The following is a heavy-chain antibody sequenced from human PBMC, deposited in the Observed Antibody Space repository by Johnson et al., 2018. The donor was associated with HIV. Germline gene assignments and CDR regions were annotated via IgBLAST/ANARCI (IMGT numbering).Heavy chain of an antibody. CDR2: ISGSGGST. CDR3: AKVGTGYTSSSVGAFDI. Sequence: QVQLVESGGGLVQPGGSLRLSCAASGFTFSSYAMHWVRQAPGKGLEYVSAISGSGGSTYYAASVKGRFTISRDKSKNTLYPQMNSLRAEDTAVYYCAKVGTGYTSSSVGAFDIWGQGTMVTVSS. CDR1: GFTFSSYA. D-gene: IGHD6-19*01. V-gene: IGHV3-64*04. J-gene: IGHJ3*02.